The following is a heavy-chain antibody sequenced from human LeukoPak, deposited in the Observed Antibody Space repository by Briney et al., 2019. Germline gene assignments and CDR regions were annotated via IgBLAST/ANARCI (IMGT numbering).Heavy chain of an antibody. Sequence: GGSLRLSCAASGFTFSSYAMSWVRQAPGKGLEWVSAISGSGGSTYYADSVKGRFTISRDNSKNTLYLQMNSLRAEDTAVYYCAKMPVSYSSGWSNFDYWGQGNLVTVSS. CDR3: AKMPVSYSSGWSNFDY. D-gene: IGHD6-25*01. CDR1: GFTFSSYA. CDR2: ISGSGGST. V-gene: IGHV3-23*01. J-gene: IGHJ4*02.